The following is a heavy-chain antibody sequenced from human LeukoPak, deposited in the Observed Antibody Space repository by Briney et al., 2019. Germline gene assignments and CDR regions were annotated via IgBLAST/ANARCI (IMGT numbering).Heavy chain of an antibody. D-gene: IGHD3-22*01. J-gene: IGHJ4*02. Sequence: ASVKVSCKASGYTFTGYYMHWVRQAPGQGLEWMGRINPNSGGTNYAQKFQGRVTITRDTSISTAYMELNRLRSDDTAVYYFARASYYYDSSGYSYYFDYSGQGTLVTVSS. CDR2: INPNSGGT. V-gene: IGHV1-2*06. CDR1: GYTFTGYY. CDR3: ARASYYYDSSGYSYYFDY.